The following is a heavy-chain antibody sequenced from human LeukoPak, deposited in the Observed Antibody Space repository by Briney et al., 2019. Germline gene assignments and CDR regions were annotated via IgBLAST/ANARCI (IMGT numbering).Heavy chain of an antibody. V-gene: IGHV4-4*07. CDR3: ARDAGNWNYVPVWFDP. CDR1: GGSISSYY. J-gene: IGHJ5*02. D-gene: IGHD1-7*01. Sequence: SETLSLTCTVSGGSISSYYWSWIRQPAGKGLEWIGRIYTSGSTNYNPSLKSRVTMSVDTSKNQFSLKLSSVTAADTAVYYCARDAGNWNYVPVWFDPWGQGTLVTVSS. CDR2: IYTSGST.